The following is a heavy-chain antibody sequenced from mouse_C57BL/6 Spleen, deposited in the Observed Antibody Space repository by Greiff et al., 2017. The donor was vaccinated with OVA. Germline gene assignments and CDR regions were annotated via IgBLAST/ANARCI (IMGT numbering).Heavy chain of an antibody. CDR3: ARGGSSLYFAY. J-gene: IGHJ3*01. CDR1: GYTFTSYW. D-gene: IGHD1-1*01. CDR2: IDPSDSYT. V-gene: IGHV1-69*01. Sequence: QVQLQQPGAELVMPGASVKLSCKASGYTFTSYWMHWVQQRPGQGLEWIGEIDPSDSYTNYTQKFKGKSTLTVDKSSSTAYMQLSSLTSEDSAVYYCARGGSSLYFAYWGQGTLVTVSA.